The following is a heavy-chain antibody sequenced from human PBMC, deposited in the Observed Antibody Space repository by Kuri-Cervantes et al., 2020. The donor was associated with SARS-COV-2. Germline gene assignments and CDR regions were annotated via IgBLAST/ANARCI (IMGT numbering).Heavy chain of an antibody. Sequence: ASVKVSCKASGYTFTGYYMHWVRQAPGQGLEWMGWMNPNTGVTGYTQKFQDRITMTRDTSVSTAYMELSSLTFADTATYYCTRRSVTRDYWGQGTLVTVSS. CDR3: TRRSVTRDY. V-gene: IGHV1-2*02. D-gene: IGHD2-21*02. CDR1: GYTFTGYY. CDR2: MNPNTGVT. J-gene: IGHJ4*02.